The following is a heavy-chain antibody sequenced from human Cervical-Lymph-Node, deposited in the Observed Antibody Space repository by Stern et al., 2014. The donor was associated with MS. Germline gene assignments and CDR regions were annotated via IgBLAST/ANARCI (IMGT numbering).Heavy chain of an antibody. J-gene: IGHJ4*02. CDR3: ARVLSLATSDS. CDR2: FNPSGDKT. Sequence: QMQLVQSGAEIIKPGASVKISCEASGYTFTNYYMHWVRQAPGQGLEWLALFNPSGDKTTYAQRFQGRVAVTGDTSTSTVYMELTGLRSEDTAVYYCARVLSLATSDSWGQGTLVIVSS. V-gene: IGHV1-46*01. D-gene: IGHD1-1*01. CDR1: GYTFTNYY.